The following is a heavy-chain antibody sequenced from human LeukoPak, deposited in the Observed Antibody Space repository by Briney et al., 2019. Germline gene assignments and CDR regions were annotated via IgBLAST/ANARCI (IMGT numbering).Heavy chain of an antibody. V-gene: IGHV3-48*01. J-gene: IGHJ4*02. D-gene: IGHD3-3*01. CDR3: ARDQRLRFLEWLLN. CDR1: GFTFSSYS. Sequence: PGGSLRLSCAASGFTFSSYSMNWFRQAPGKGLEWVSYISSSSSTIYYADSVKGRFTISRDNAKNSLYLQMNSLRAEDTAVYYCARDQRLRFLEWLLNWGQGTLVTVSS. CDR2: ISSSSSTI.